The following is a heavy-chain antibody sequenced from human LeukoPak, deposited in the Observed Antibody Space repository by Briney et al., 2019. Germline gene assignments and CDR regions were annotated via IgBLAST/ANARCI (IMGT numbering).Heavy chain of an antibody. V-gene: IGHV4-39*01. D-gene: IGHD3-22*01. CDR2: MHYTGSA. CDR1: GGSISGSGYY. J-gene: IGHJ4*02. CDR3: ARHRRDSAVVLSTRFDY. Sequence: SETLSLTCTVSGGSISGSGYYWGWIRQPPGKGLEWLGSMHYTGSAYYSPSLNSRVTISLDTSKNQCSLKLSSVTAADTAVYYCARHRRDSAVVLSTRFDYWGQGTLVTVSS.